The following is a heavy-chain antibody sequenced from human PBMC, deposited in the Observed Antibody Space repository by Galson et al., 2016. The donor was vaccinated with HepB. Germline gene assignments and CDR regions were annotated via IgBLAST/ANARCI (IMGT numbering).Heavy chain of an antibody. Sequence: ETLSLTCTVSGGSISSYYWGWIRQPPGKGLECIGYISFSGNTNYNPSLKSRVTISIDTSKNKFSLRLTSVTAADTAVYYCARDRDYYASGTYTTWFDPWGQGTLVTVSS. CDR3: ARDRDYYASGTYTTWFDP. D-gene: IGHD3-10*01. CDR2: ISFSGNT. CDR1: GGSISSYY. V-gene: IGHV4-59*01. J-gene: IGHJ5*02.